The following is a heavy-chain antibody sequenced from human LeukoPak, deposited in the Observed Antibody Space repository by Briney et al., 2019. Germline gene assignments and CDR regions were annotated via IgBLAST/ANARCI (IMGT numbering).Heavy chain of an antibody. CDR1: GFTFSSYS. CDR3: AREGRGYCSGGSCYYFDY. CDR2: IGSSSSYI. J-gene: IGHJ4*02. Sequence: GGSLRLSCAASGFTFSSYSMNWVRQAPGKGLEWVSSIGSSSSYIYYADSVKGRFTISRDNAKNSLYLQMNSLRAEDTAVYYCAREGRGYCSGGSCYYFDYWGQGTLVTVSS. D-gene: IGHD2-15*01. V-gene: IGHV3-21*01.